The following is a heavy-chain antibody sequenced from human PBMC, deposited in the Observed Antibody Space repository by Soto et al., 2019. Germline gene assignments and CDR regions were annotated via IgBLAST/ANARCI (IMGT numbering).Heavy chain of an antibody. D-gene: IGHD5-18*01. CDR1: GGSISNFH. V-gene: IGHV4-59*01. Sequence: PSETLSLTCNVSGGSISNFHLSWIRQPPGKGLEWIGYIYYSGNYYNPSLTSRVSMSLDKSKNQFSLHLKSVTAADTALYFCAVGGYNYGCPFDFWGQGTRVTVSS. J-gene: IGHJ4*02. CDR3: AVGGYNYGCPFDF. CDR2: IYYSGN.